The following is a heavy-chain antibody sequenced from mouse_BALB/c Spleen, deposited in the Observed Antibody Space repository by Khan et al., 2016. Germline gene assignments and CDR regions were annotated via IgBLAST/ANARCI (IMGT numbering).Heavy chain of an antibody. CDR1: GFTFSSYG. CDR2: ISSGGSYT. D-gene: IGHD2-3*01. V-gene: IGHV5-6*01. Sequence: EVELVESGGGLVQPGGSRKLSCAASGFTFSSYGMSWVRQTPDKRLEWVATISSGGSYTYYPDSVKGRFTISRDNAKNTLYLQMSSLKSEDTAMYYCARHHDGYYF. J-gene: IGHJ2*01. CDR3: ARHHDGYYF.